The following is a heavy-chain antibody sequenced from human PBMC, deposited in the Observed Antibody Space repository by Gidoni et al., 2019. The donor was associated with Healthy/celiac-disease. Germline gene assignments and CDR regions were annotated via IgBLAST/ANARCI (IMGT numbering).Heavy chain of an antibody. CDR1: RGSISSWGYN. CDR3: AREGYCSSTSCGGFDY. V-gene: IGHV4-31*03. CDR2: LYYSGST. D-gene: IGHD2-2*01. J-gene: IGHJ4*02. Sequence: QVQLQKSGPGRVKASQTLSLTCTVSRGSISSWGYNWRWIRQPPGKGRELIGYLYYSGSTHSKPSLKRRVTISVDTSKNQFSLKLSSVTAADTAVYYCAREGYCSSTSCGGFDYWGQGTLVTVSS.